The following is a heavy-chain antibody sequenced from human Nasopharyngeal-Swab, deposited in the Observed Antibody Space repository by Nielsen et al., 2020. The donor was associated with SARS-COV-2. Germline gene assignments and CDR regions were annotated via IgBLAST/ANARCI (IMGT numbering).Heavy chain of an antibody. D-gene: IGHD4/OR15-4a*01. Sequence: SETLSLTCTVSGGSISSNYYWGWIRQPPGKGLEWIGIIYYTGSTYYSPSLKSRVTISVDTSKNQFSLKLSSVTAADTAVYYCPYGANRYQFDYWGQGTLVTVSS. J-gene: IGHJ4*02. CDR2: IYYTGST. V-gene: IGHV4-39*07. CDR3: PYGANRYQFDY. CDR1: GGSISSNYY.